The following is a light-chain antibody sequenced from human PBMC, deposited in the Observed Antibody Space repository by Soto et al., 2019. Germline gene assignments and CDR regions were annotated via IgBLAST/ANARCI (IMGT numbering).Light chain of an antibody. V-gene: IGKV1-39*01. Sequence: DIQMTQSPSSLSASFGDRVTLTCRASQNIDTYLNWYQQKPGTAPKLLMYAASSLHSGVPSRFSGSGSGTDFTLTISSLQPEDFATYYCQQSYSTPPITFGLGTRLEIK. J-gene: IGKJ5*01. CDR3: QQSYSTPPIT. CDR1: QNIDTY. CDR2: AAS.